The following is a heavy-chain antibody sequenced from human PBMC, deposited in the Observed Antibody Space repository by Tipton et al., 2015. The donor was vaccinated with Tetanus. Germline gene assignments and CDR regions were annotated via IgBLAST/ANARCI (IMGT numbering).Heavy chain of an antibody. D-gene: IGHD6-13*01. CDR2: KYHSGSA. CDR3: ARHWGPRPGIAEAGTWWFDP. CDR1: GASVTSNGYY. J-gene: IGHJ5*02. Sequence: TLSLTCNVSGASVTSNGYYWGWIRQPPGKGPEWIGSKYHSGSAYYNPSLRSRVTISVDTPKNQFSLKLTSVIASDTAVYYCARHWGPRPGIAEAGTWWFDPWGQGTLVTVSS. V-gene: IGHV4-39*01.